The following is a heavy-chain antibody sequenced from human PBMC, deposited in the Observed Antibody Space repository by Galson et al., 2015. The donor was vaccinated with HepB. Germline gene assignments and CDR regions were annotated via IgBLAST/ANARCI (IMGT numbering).Heavy chain of an antibody. CDR2: ISYDGSNK. CDR3: AKGGFCSGGSCYSLDY. V-gene: IGHV3-30*18. J-gene: IGHJ4*02. D-gene: IGHD2-15*01. Sequence: SLRLSCAASGFTFSSYGMHWVRQAPGKGLEWVAVISYDGSNKYYADSVKGRFTISRDNSKNTLYLQMNSLRAEDTAVYYCAKGGFCSGGSCYSLDYCGQGTLVTVSS. CDR1: GFTFSSYG.